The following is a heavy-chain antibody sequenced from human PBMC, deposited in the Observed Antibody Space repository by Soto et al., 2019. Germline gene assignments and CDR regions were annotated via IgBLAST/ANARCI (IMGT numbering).Heavy chain of an antibody. Sequence: QVQLVESGGGVVQPGRSLTLSCAVSGFTFSSYAFHWVRQAPGKRLEWVAVISFDGSKKYYADSVRGRFTISRDNSKSTLALQMNSLRAEDTAVYYCSRDLGYCSSPRCYANYRYYYGLDVWGQGTTVTVSS. CDR3: SRDLGYCSSPRCYANYRYYYGLDV. J-gene: IGHJ6*02. CDR1: GFTFSSYA. V-gene: IGHV3-30-3*01. D-gene: IGHD2-2*01. CDR2: ISFDGSKK.